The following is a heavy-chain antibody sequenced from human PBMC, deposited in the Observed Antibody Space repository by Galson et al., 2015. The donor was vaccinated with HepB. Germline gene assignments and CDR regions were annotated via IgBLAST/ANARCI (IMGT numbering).Heavy chain of an antibody. D-gene: IGHD6-13*01. CDR3: AKDLNGRQLFPDVFDI. J-gene: IGHJ3*02. Sequence: SLRLSCAASGFTFSNYAMSWVRQAPGKGLEWVSNISGSGCSTYYADSVTGRITISRDNSKNTLYLLMNSLRAEDTAVYYCAKDLNGRQLFPDVFDIWGQGTMVTFSS. V-gene: IGHV3-23*01. CDR1: GFTFSNYA. CDR2: ISGSGCST.